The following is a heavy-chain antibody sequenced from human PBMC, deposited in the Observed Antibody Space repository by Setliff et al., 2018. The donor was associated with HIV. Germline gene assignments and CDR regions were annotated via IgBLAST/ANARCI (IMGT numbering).Heavy chain of an antibody. J-gene: IGHJ2*01. V-gene: IGHV4-59*12. CDR1: GGSITGYY. CDR3: ARGPAEWQIVVVPAAHWYFDL. Sequence: SETLSLTCTVSGGSITGYYWSWIRQPPGEGLEWIGWIYYSGNTRYNPSLKSRVTISLDTSKNRFSLKLNSVTAADTAVYYCARGPAEWQIVVVPAAHWYFDLWGRGTLVTVSS. CDR2: IYYSGNT. D-gene: IGHD2-2*01.